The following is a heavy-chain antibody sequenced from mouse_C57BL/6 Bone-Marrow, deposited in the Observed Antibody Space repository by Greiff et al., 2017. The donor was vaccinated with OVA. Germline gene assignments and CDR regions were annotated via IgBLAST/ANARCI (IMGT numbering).Heavy chain of an antibody. V-gene: IGHV5-4*03. CDR2: ISDGGSYT. J-gene: IGHJ2*01. D-gene: IGHD1-1*01. CDR1: GFTFSSYA. CDR3: ARLITTVDY. Sequence: EVNVVESGGGLVKPGGSLKLSCAASGFTFSSYAMSWVRQTPEKRLEWVATISDGGSYTYYPDNVKGRFTISRDNAKNNLYLQMSHLKSEDTAMYYCARLITTVDYWGQGTTLTVSS.